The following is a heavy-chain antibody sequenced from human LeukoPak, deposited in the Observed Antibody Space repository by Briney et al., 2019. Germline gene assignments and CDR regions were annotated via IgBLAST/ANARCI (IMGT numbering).Heavy chain of an antibody. Sequence: GGSLRLSCAASGFTVSSNYMSWVRQAPGKGLEWVSVIYSGGSTYYADSVKGRFTISRDNSKNTLYLQMNSLRAEDTAVYYCARRSVVVIEDAFDIWGQGTMVTVSS. CDR2: IYSGGST. D-gene: IGHD2-21*01. V-gene: IGHV3-53*01. CDR3: ARRSVVVIEDAFDI. CDR1: GFTVSSNY. J-gene: IGHJ3*02.